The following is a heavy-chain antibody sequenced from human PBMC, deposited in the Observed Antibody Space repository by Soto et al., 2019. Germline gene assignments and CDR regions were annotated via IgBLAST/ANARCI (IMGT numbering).Heavy chain of an antibody. J-gene: IGHJ4*02. V-gene: IGHV3-30-3*01. CDR2: ISYDGSNK. CDR3: ARDLLLGSNSFDY. Sequence: GGSLRLSCAASGFTFSSYAMHWVRQAPGKGLEWVAVISYDGSNKYYADSVKGRFTISRDNSKNTLYLQMNSLRAEDTAVYYCARDLLLGSNSFDYWGQGTLVTVSS. D-gene: IGHD3-22*01. CDR1: GFTFSSYA.